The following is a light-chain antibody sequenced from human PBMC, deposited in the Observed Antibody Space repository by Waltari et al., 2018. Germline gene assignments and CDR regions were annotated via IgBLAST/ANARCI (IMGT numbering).Light chain of an antibody. CDR2: QDT. Sequence: SYELTQPTSVSVAPGQTASITCSGDKLGDKYACWYQQKPGQSPVLVIHQDTKPPSGILERFSGSNSGNTATLTISGTQAIDEADYYCQAWDSSYARVFGGGTKLTVL. J-gene: IGLJ2*01. CDR1: KLGDKY. V-gene: IGLV3-1*01. CDR3: QAWDSSYARV.